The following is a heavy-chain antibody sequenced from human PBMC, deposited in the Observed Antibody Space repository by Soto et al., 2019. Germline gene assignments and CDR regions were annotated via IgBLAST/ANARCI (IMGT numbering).Heavy chain of an antibody. V-gene: IGHV3-33*01. CDR1: GFTFSSYG. J-gene: IGHJ4*02. CDR2: IWYDGSNK. D-gene: IGHD2-2*01. CDR3: ARTASAAPYYFDY. Sequence: QVQLVESGGGVVQPGRSLRLSCAASGFTFSSYGMHWVRQAPGKGLEWVAVIWYDGSNKYYADSVKGRFTISRDNSKNTLDLKMNSLRAEDTAVYYCARTASAAPYYFDYWGQGTLVTVSS.